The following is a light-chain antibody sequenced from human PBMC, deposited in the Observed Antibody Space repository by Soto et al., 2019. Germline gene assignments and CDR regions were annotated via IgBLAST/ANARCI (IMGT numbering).Light chain of an antibody. V-gene: IGKV1-9*01. CDR3: QQLNSYPLT. CDR2: AAS. CDR1: QGIASY. J-gene: IGKJ4*01. Sequence: QLTQSPSSLSASEGDRVTITCRASQGIASYLAWYQQKPGQAPNLLIYAASTLQSGVPSRFSGSGSGTDFTLTISSLQPEDFATYYCQQLNSYPLTFGGGTKVEI.